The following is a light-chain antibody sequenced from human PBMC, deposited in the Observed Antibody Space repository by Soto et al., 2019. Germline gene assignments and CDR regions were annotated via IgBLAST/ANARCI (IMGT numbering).Light chain of an antibody. Sequence: QSALTQPASVSGSPGQSITISCTGTSSDVGGYNYVSWYQQHPGKAPKLMIYDVSNRPSGVSNRFSGSKSGNTASLTISGLQAEEEADYYCSSYTSSSSLFDVFGSGTKLTVL. CDR1: SSDVGGYNY. CDR2: DVS. J-gene: IGLJ1*01. V-gene: IGLV2-14*01. CDR3: SSYTSSSSLFDV.